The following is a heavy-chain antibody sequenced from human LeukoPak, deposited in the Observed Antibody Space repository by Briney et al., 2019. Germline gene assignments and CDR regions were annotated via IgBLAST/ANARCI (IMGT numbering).Heavy chain of an antibody. CDR1: GYTFTSYD. CDR3: VRARYSSAWFDS. CDR2: MNPKTGNT. V-gene: IGHV1-8*02. D-gene: IGHD6-25*01. J-gene: IGHJ5*01. Sequence: GASVKVSCKASGYTFTSYDINWVRQATGQGLEWMGWMNPKTGNTGFAQTFQGRVNMTSDTPMTTAYMELNNLKSEDTAVYYCVRARYSSAWFDSWGHGALVIVSS.